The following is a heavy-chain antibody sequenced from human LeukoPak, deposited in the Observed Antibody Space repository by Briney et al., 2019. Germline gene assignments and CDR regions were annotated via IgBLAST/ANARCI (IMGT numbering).Heavy chain of an antibody. D-gene: IGHD3-22*01. Sequence: PSETLSLTCTVSGGSISSSSYYWGWIRQPPGKGLEWIGSIYYSGSTYYNPSLKSRVTMSVDTSKNQFSLKLSSVTAADTAVYYCARDIHPPYYYDSSGYDDYWGQGTLVTVSS. CDR2: IYYSGST. J-gene: IGHJ4*02. V-gene: IGHV4-39*07. CDR1: GGSISSSSYY. CDR3: ARDIHPPYYYDSSGYDDY.